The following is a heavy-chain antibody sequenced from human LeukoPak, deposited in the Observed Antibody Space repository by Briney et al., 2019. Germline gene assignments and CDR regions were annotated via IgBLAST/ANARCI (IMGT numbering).Heavy chain of an antibody. CDR1: GGSISSGGYY. CDR2: IYYSGST. V-gene: IGHV4-31*03. J-gene: IGHJ4*02. Sequence: PSQTLSLTCTVSGGSISSGGYYWSWIRQHPGKGLEWIGYIYYSGSTYYNPSLKSRVTISVDTSKSQFSLKLSSVTAADTAVYYCARVVGATNVDYWGQGTLVTVSS. D-gene: IGHD1-26*01. CDR3: ARVVGATNVDY.